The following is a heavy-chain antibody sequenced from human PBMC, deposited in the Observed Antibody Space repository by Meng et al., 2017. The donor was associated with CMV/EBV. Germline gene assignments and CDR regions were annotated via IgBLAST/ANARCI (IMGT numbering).Heavy chain of an antibody. Sequence: SSYHLGWIRQPPEKGLEWIGSISYSGSTYYNPSLKSRVNISVDTSKNQFSLKLSSVTAADTAVYYCARDLGGYCSSTSCRPNWFDPWGQGTLVTVSS. J-gene: IGHJ5*02. CDR2: ISYSGST. D-gene: IGHD2-2*01. CDR3: ARDLGGYCSSTSCRPNWFDP. V-gene: IGHV4-39*07. CDR1: SSYH.